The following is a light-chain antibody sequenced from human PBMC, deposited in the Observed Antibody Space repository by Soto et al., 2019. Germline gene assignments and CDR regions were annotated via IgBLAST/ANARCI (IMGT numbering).Light chain of an antibody. V-gene: IGLV2-14*01. CDR2: EVT. J-gene: IGLJ2*01. CDR3: SSYRSSSTLEV. CDR1: SSDIGGYNY. Sequence: QSALTQPASVSGSPGQSITISCTGTSSDIGGYNYVSWYQQHPGKAPKLMIYEVTNRPSGVSSRFSGSKSGNTASLTISGLQAEDEADYYCSSYRSSSTLEVFGGGTKVTVL.